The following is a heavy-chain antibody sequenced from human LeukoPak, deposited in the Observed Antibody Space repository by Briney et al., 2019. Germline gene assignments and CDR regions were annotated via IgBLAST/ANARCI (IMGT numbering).Heavy chain of an antibody. CDR3: AKSEMSQIVLSAFDI. Sequence: GRSLRLSCAASGFTFDDYAMHWVRQAPGKGLERVSGISWNSGSIGYADSVKGRFTISRDNAKNSLYLQMNSLRAEDTALYYCAKSEMSQIVLSAFDIWGQGTMVTVSS. D-gene: IGHD5/OR15-5a*01. CDR1: GFTFDDYA. V-gene: IGHV3-9*01. J-gene: IGHJ3*02. CDR2: ISWNSGSI.